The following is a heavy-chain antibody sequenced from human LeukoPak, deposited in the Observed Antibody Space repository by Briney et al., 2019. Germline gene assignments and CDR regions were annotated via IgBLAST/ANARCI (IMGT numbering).Heavy chain of an antibody. D-gene: IGHD4-17*01. CDR3: ARTRWGYGDTGEYFDY. V-gene: IGHV4-30-2*01. CDR2: IYHSGST. Sequence: SQTLSLTCAVSGGSISSGGYSWSWIRQPPGKGLEWIGYIYHSGSTYYNPSLKSRVTISVDRSKNQFSLKLSSVTAADTAVYHCARTRWGYGDTGEYFDYWGQGTLVTVSS. J-gene: IGHJ4*02. CDR1: GGSISSGGYS.